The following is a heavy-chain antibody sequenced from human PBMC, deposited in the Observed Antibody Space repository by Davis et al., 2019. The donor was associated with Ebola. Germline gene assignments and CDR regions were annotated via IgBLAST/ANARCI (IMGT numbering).Heavy chain of an antibody. CDR1: GFTFSSYS. J-gene: IGHJ6*04. Sequence: GESLKISCAASGFTFSSYSMNWVRQAPGKGLEWVSYISSSSSTIYYGDSVKGRFTISRDNAKNSLYLQMNSLRAEDTAVYYCARLLWFGELFPGDYYGMDVWGKGTTVTVSS. D-gene: IGHD3-10*01. V-gene: IGHV3-48*04. CDR3: ARLLWFGELFPGDYYGMDV. CDR2: ISSSSSTI.